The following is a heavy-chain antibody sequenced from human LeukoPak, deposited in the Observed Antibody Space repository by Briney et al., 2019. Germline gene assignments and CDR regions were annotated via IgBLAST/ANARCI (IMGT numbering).Heavy chain of an antibody. Sequence: GGSLRLSCGASGFTFSAYGMQWVRQAPGKGLEWVAVISNDGDNKYYSNSVKGRFTISRDSSKNTLYLQMNSLRPEDTAVYSCAKDLTTLFLASDVWGLGTMVTVSS. CDR1: GFTFSAYG. CDR3: AKDLTTLFLASDV. V-gene: IGHV3-30*18. D-gene: IGHD4-11*01. J-gene: IGHJ3*01. CDR2: ISNDGDNK.